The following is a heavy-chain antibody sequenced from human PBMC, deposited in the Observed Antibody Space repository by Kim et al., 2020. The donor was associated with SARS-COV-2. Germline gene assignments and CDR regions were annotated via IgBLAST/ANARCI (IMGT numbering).Heavy chain of an antibody. CDR3: ARTWKSSWIRDWFDP. CDR2: INHSGST. V-gene: IGHV4-34*01. D-gene: IGHD6-13*01. Sequence: SETLSLTCAVYGGSFSGYYWSWIRQPPGKGLEWIGEINHSGSTNYNPSLKSRVTISVDTSKNQFSLKLSSVTAADTAVYYCARTWKSSWIRDWFDPWGQGTLVTVSS. J-gene: IGHJ5*02. CDR1: GGSFSGYY.